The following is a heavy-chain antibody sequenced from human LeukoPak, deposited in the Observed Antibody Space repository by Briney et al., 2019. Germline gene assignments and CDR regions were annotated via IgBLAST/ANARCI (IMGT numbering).Heavy chain of an antibody. J-gene: IGHJ4*02. D-gene: IGHD6-13*01. V-gene: IGHV1-69*04. CDR2: IIPIFGIA. CDR3: ARVPYTYSSSWYYFDY. CDR1: GGTFSSYA. Sequence: GSSVKVSCKASGGTFSSYAISCVRQAPGQGLEWMGRIIPIFGIANYAQKFQGRVTITADKSTSTAYMELSSLRSEDTAVYYCARVPYTYSSSWYYFDYWGQGTLVTASS.